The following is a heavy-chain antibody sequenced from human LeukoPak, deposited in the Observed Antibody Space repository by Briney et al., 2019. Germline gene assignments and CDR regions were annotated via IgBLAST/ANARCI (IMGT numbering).Heavy chain of an antibody. Sequence: GGSLRLSCAASGFTFSNYWMHWVRQAPGKGLVWVSRINSDGINTSYADSVKGRFTISRDNAKNTLNLQMNSLRAEDTAEYYCARDLGQYYDTSDNWFDPWGQGTLVTVSS. CDR3: ARDLGQYYDTSDNWFDP. D-gene: IGHD3-22*01. J-gene: IGHJ5*02. V-gene: IGHV3-74*01. CDR1: GFTFSNYW. CDR2: INSDGINT.